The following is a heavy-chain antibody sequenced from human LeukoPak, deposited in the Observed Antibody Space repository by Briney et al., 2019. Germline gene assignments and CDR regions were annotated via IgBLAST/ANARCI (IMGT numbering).Heavy chain of an antibody. CDR2: IQQDGSQK. CDR1: GFTFNNYW. CDR3: VRDSYTNTWHEEERDF. V-gene: IGHV3-7*01. J-gene: IGHJ4*02. D-gene: IGHD6-13*01. Sequence: GGSLRLSCVASGFTFNNYWMTWVRQAPGKGLEWVANIQQDGSQKTYVDSVRGRFTISRDNAKNSLYLQMNSVRAEDTAVYYCVRDSYTNTWHEEERDFWGQGTLVTVSS.